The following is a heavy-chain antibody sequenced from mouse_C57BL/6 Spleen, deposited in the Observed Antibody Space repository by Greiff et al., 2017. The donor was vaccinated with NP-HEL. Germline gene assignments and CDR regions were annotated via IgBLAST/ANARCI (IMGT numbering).Heavy chain of an antibody. V-gene: IGHV1-81*01. CDR2: IYPRSGNT. Sequence: VQLQQSGAELARPGASVKLSCKASGYTFTSYGISWVKQRTGQGLEWIGEIYPRSGNTYYNEKLKGKATLPADKSASTAYMELRSLTSEDSAVYFCARDPQIYDGSDYWGQGTTLTVSS. D-gene: IGHD2-3*01. CDR1: GYTFTSYG. J-gene: IGHJ2*01. CDR3: ARDPQIYDGSDY.